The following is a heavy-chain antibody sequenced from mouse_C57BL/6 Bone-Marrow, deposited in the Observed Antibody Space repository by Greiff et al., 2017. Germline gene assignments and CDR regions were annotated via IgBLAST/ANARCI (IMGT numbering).Heavy chain of an antibody. CDR3: ARHNGSTLYYAMDY. Sequence: EVTLVESGGDLVKPGGSLKLSCAASGFTFSSYGMSWVRQTPDKRLEWVATISSGGSYTYYPASVKGRFTISRDNAKNTLYLQMSSLKSEDTAMYYCARHNGSTLYYAMDYWGQGTSVTVSS. V-gene: IGHV5-6*01. D-gene: IGHD1-1*01. CDR2: ISSGGSYT. J-gene: IGHJ4*01. CDR1: GFTFSSYG.